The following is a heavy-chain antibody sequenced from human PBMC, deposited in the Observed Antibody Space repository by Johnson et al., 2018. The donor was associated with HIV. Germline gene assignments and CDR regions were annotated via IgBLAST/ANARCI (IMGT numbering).Heavy chain of an antibody. CDR3: ARGRSSSSTAAFDI. CDR2: TSYDGSNK. J-gene: IGHJ3*02. D-gene: IGHD6-6*01. CDR1: GFTFSSYA. Sequence: QVQLVESGGGVVRPGGSLRLSCAASGFTFSSYAMHWVRQAPGKGLEWVAVTSYDGSNKYYADSVKGRFTISRDNSKNTLYLQMKSLRGEDTAVYSCARGRSSSSTAAFDIWGQGTMVTVSS. V-gene: IGHV3-30-3*01.